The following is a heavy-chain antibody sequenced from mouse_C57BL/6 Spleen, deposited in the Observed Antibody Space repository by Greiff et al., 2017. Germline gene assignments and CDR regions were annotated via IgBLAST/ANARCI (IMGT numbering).Heavy chain of an antibody. D-gene: IGHD2-2*01. CDR2: ISYDGSN. CDR3: AIYGYDAYWYFDV. Sequence: EVQVVESGPGLVKPSQSLSLTCSVTGYSITSGYYWNWIRQFPGNKLEWMGYISYDGSNNYNPSLKNRISITRDTSKNQFFLKLNSVTTEDTATYYCAIYGYDAYWYFDVWGTGTTVTVSS. J-gene: IGHJ1*03. V-gene: IGHV3-6*01. CDR1: GYSITSGYY.